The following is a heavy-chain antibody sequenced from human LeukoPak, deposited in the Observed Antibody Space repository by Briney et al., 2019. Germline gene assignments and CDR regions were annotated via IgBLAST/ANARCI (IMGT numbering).Heavy chain of an antibody. CDR2: ISSSSSYI. CDR1: GFTISSYS. J-gene: IGHJ3*02. Sequence: GGSLRLSCAASGFTISSYSMNWVRQAPGKGLEWVSSISSSSSYINYADSVKGRFTISRDNAKNSLYLQMNSLRAEDTAVYYCARAFIRGDSSGYHAFDIWGQGTMVTVSS. D-gene: IGHD3-22*01. CDR3: ARAFIRGDSSGYHAFDI. V-gene: IGHV3-21*01.